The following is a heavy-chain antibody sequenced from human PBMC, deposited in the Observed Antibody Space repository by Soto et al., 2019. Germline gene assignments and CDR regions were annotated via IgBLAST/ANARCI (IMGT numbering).Heavy chain of an antibody. CDR2: ISGSGGST. D-gene: IGHD6-6*01. Sequence: GGSLRLSCAASGFTFSSYAMSWVRQAPGKGLEWVSAISGSGGSTYYADSVKGRFTISRDNSKNTLYLQMNSLRAEDTAVYYCAKARRGYSSSSTFDYWGQGTLVTVSS. J-gene: IGHJ4*02. CDR3: AKARRGYSSSSTFDY. CDR1: GFTFSSYA. V-gene: IGHV3-23*01.